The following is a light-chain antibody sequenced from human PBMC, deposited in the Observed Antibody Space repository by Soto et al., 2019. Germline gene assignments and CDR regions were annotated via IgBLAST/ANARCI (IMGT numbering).Light chain of an antibody. V-gene: IGLV2-8*01. CDR1: SSDVGGYKY. CDR2: EVI. J-gene: IGLJ2*01. CDR3: SSYAGSNNVV. Sequence: QSVLTQPPAASGSPGQSVTISCTGTSSDVGGYKYVSWYQHHPGKAPKLMIYEVIKRPSGVPDRFSGSKSGNTASLTVSGLQAEDEADYYCSSYAGSNNVVFGGGTQLTVL.